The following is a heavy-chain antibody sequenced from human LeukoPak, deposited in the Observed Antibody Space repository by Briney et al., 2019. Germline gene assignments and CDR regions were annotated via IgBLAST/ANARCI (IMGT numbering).Heavy chain of an antibody. CDR3: ARDGSSGSELRLDY. V-gene: IGHV1-46*01. J-gene: IGHJ4*02. CDR2: INPSGGST. Sequence: GASVMVSCKASGYTFTSYGISWVRQAPGQGLEWMGIINPSGGSTSYAQKFQGRVTMTRDTSTSTVYMELSSLRSEDTAVYYCARDGSSGSELRLDYWGQGTLVTVSS. D-gene: IGHD3-10*01. CDR1: GYTFTSYG.